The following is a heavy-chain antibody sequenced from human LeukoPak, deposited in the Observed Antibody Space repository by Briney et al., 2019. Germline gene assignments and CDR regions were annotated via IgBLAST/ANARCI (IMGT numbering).Heavy chain of an antibody. Sequence: GASVKVSCKASGYTFTNYYIHWVRQAPGQGLEWMGIINPSGGSTNYAQKFQGRVTMTRDTSISTAYMELSRLRSDDTAVYYCARRCSSTSCYTEHFDYWGQGTLVTVSS. CDR3: ARRCSSTSCYTEHFDY. CDR1: GYTFTNYY. J-gene: IGHJ4*02. V-gene: IGHV1-46*01. CDR2: INPSGGST. D-gene: IGHD2-2*02.